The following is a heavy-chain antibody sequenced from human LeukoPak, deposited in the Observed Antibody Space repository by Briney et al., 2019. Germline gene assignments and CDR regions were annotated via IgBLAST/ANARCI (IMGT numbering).Heavy chain of an antibody. CDR2: IYYSGNT. Sequence: SETLSHTCTVSGVSISSSNSYWGWIRQPPGKGLEWIGSIYYSGNTYYNASLKSQVSISIDTSKNQFSLRLTSVTAADTAVYYCARGLATVNWFDPWGQGTLVTVSS. CDR1: GVSISSSNSY. J-gene: IGHJ5*02. V-gene: IGHV4-39*01. D-gene: IGHD4-17*01. CDR3: ARGLATVNWFDP.